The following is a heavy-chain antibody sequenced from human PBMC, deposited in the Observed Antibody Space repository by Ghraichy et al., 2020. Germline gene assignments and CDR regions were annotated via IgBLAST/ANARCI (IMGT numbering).Heavy chain of an antibody. CDR1: GYSISSGYY. CDR3: ARYVQMTTVTRYFDY. D-gene: IGHD4-17*01. CDR2: IYHSGST. Sequence: SETLSLTCAVSGYSISSGYYWGWIRQPPGKGLEWIGSIYHSGSTYYNPSLKSRVTISVDTSKNQFSLKLSSVTAADTAVYYCARYVQMTTVTRYFDYWGQGTLVTVSS. J-gene: IGHJ4*02. V-gene: IGHV4-38-2*01.